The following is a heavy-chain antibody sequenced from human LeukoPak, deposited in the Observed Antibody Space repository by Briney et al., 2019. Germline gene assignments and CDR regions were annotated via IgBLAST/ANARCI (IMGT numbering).Heavy chain of an antibody. J-gene: IGHJ4*02. CDR2: ISYDGSTK. D-gene: IGHD3-10*01. V-gene: IGHV3-30*18. CDR3: AKDLHYYGPGSSPQY. CDR1: GFTFRNYA. Sequence: PGGSLRLSCEASGFTFRNYAMLWVRRAPGKGLEWVALISYDGSTKHYADSVKGRFTIPRDNSKNTLSLQINSLRSEDTAVYYCAKDLHYYGPGSSPQYWGQGTLVTVSS.